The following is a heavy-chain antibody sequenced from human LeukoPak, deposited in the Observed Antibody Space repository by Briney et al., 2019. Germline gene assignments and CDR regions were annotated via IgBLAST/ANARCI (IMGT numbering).Heavy chain of an antibody. J-gene: IGHJ4*02. CDR3: AKDHLAGYSYGGYYFDY. CDR2: ISYDGSNK. Sequence: PGGSLRLSCAASGFXFSNYGIHWVRQAPGKGLEWVAVISYDGSNKNYVDSVKGRFTISRDNSKNTLYLQMSSLRGEDTAVYYCAKDHLAGYSYGGYYFDYWGQGTLVTVSS. D-gene: IGHD5-18*01. CDR1: GFXFSNYG. V-gene: IGHV3-30*18.